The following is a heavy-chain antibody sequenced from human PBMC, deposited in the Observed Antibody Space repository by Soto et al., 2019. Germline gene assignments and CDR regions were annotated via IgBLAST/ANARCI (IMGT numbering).Heavy chain of an antibody. Sequence: SETLSLTCAVYGGSFSGYYWSWIRQPPGKGLEWIGEINHSGSTNYNPSLKSRVTISVDTSKNQFSLKLSSVTAADTAVYYCARAGSVGITIFGVVITTDYYYYGMDVWGQGTTVTVSS. CDR3: ARAGSVGITIFGVVITTDYYYYGMDV. J-gene: IGHJ6*02. CDR2: INHSGST. D-gene: IGHD3-3*01. V-gene: IGHV4-34*01. CDR1: GGSFSGYY.